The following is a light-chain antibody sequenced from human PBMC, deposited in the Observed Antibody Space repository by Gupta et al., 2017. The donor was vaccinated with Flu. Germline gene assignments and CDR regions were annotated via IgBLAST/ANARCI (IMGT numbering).Light chain of an antibody. CDR3: QQYSGTPYT. J-gene: IGKJ2*01. CDR2: WAS. V-gene: IGKV4-1*01. Sequence: DIVMTQSPDSLTVSLGERATLNCKSSQSVLYSANNKNYLAWYQQKPGQPPNLLIYWASTRESGVPDRFSGSGSGTDFTLTISSLQAEDVAVYYCQQYSGTPYTFGQGTKLEIK. CDR1: QSVLYSANNKNY.